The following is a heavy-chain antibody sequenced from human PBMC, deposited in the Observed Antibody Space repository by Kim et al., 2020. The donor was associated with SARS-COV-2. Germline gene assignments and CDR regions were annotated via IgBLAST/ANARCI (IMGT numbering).Heavy chain of an antibody. J-gene: IGHJ4*02. Sequence: ASVKVSCKASGYTFTSYAMHWVRQAPGQRLEWMGWINAGNGNTKYSQKFQGRVTITRDTSASTAYMELSSLRSEDTAVYYCARGLEWLLEYYFDYWGQGTLVTVSS. CDR1: GYTFTSYA. V-gene: IGHV1-3*01. CDR2: INAGNGNT. D-gene: IGHD3-3*01. CDR3: ARGLEWLLEYYFDY.